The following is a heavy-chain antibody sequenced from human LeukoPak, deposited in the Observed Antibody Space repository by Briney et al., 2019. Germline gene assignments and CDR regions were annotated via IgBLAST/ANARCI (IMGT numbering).Heavy chain of an antibody. CDR1: GYSFTSYW. Sequence: GESLKISCKGSGYSFTSYWIGWARQMPGKGLEWMGIIYPGDSDTSYSPSFQGQVTISADKSISTAYLQWSSLKASDTAMYYCARIAAAATRYFDYWGQGTLVTVSS. CDR2: IYPGDSDT. J-gene: IGHJ4*02. V-gene: IGHV5-51*01. D-gene: IGHD6-13*01. CDR3: ARIAAAATRYFDY.